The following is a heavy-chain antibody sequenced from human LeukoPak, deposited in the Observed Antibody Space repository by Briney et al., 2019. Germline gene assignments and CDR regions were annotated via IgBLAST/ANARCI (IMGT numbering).Heavy chain of an antibody. J-gene: IGHJ4*02. D-gene: IGHD6-13*01. Sequence: SETLSLTCSVSGYSISSGYYWGWIRQPPGMGLEWMGIIYQSGKTYCNPSLESRVTISVDTSKNQFSLKMNSMTAADTAMYYCARGLPGGQLSRYDYWGQGTLVTVSS. V-gene: IGHV4-38-2*02. CDR2: IYQSGKT. CDR3: ARGLPGGQLSRYDY. CDR1: GYSISSGYY.